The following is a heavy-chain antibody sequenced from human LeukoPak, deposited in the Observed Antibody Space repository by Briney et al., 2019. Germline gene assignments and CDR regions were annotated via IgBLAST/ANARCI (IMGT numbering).Heavy chain of an antibody. CDR2: IIPIVGTA. J-gene: IGHJ4*02. V-gene: IGHV1-69*13. D-gene: IGHD3-9*01. CDR3: ASDGQILTGYMTFDY. CDR1: GGTLSSYV. Sequence: ASVKVSCMASGGTLSSYVISWVRQAPGQGREWMGGIIPIVGTANYAQKPQGRVTLTADESTSTAYMELSSLRSEDTAVYYCASDGQILTGYMTFDYWGQGTLVTVSS.